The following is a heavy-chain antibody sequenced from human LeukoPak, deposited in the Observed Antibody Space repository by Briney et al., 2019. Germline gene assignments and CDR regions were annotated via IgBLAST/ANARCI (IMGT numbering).Heavy chain of an antibody. CDR1: GFTLSSNG. CDR3: ATYWRYFDWLLLDT. CDR2: ISSSSSYI. Sequence: GRSLRLSCAASGFTLSSNGMHWVRQAPGKGLEWVSSISSSSSYIYYADSVKGRFTISRDNAKNSLSLQMNSLRVEDTAMYYCATYWRYFDWLLLDTWGLGTMVTVSS. V-gene: IGHV3-21*04. D-gene: IGHD3-9*01. J-gene: IGHJ3*02.